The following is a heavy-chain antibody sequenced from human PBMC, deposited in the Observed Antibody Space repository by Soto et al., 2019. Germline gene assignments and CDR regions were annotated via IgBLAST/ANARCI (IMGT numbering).Heavy chain of an antibody. CDR1: GYTFTSYG. CDR3: ARVNGDYVSWFDP. J-gene: IGHJ5*02. Sequence: GASVKVSRKASGYTFTSYGISWVRQAPGQGLEGMGWISAYNGNTNYAQKLQGRVTMTTDTSTSTAYMELSSLRSDDTPVYYCARVNGDYVSWFDPWGQGTLVTVSS. D-gene: IGHD4-17*01. CDR2: ISAYNGNT. V-gene: IGHV1-18*01.